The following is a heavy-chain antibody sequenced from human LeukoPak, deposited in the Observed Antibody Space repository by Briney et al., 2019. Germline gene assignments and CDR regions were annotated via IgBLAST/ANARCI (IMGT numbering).Heavy chain of an antibody. CDR1: GGSISSGSYY. CDR2: IYTSGST. D-gene: IGHD1-26*01. Sequence: SQTLSLTCTVSGGSISSGSYYWSWVRQPAGKGLEWIGRIYTSGSTNYNPSLKSRVTISVDTSKNQFSLKLSSVTAADTAVYYCARDSWGGSYPYYYMDVWGKGTTVTISS. CDR3: ARDSWGGSYPYYYMDV. J-gene: IGHJ6*03. V-gene: IGHV4-61*02.